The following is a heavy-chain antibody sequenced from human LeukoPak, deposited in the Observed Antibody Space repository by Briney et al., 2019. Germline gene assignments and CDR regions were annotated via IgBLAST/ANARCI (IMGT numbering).Heavy chain of an antibody. D-gene: IGHD2-21*01. Sequence: SETLSLTCIVSGDSISSDYWSWIRQSPEKGLEWIGYINYSGTSEYNPFLKSRLTISVDTSKNQVSLKMRSVTAADTAVYYCARLDCISDTCYNYWALGALVTVSS. CDR3: ARLDCISDTCYNY. CDR2: INYSGTS. J-gene: IGHJ4*02. V-gene: IGHV4-59*08. CDR1: GDSISSDY.